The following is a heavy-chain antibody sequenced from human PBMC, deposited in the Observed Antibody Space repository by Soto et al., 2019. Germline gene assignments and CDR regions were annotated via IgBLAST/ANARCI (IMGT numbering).Heavy chain of an antibody. V-gene: IGHV5-51*01. CDR2: IYPGDSDT. CDR1: GYSFTSYW. CDR3: ARGYCSGGSCPNWFDP. Sequence: PGESLKISCKGSGYSFTSYWIGWVRQMPGKGLEWMGIIYPGDSDTRYSPSFQGQVTISADKSISTAYLQWSSLKASDTAMYYCARGYCSGGSCPNWFDPWGQETLVTVSS. J-gene: IGHJ5*02. D-gene: IGHD2-15*01.